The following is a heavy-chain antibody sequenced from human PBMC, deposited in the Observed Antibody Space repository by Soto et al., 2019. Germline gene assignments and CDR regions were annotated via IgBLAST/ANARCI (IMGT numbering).Heavy chain of an antibody. V-gene: IGHV3-30*03. Sequence: GGSLRLSCAASGFTFSSYSMNWVRQAPGKGLEWVAVISYDGSNKYYADSVKGRFTVSRDNSKNTPYLQVNSLRAEDTAVYYCARDKRDLRFLEWSYYFDYWGQGTLVTVSS. D-gene: IGHD3-3*01. J-gene: IGHJ4*02. CDR3: ARDKRDLRFLEWSYYFDY. CDR1: GFTFSSYS. CDR2: ISYDGSNK.